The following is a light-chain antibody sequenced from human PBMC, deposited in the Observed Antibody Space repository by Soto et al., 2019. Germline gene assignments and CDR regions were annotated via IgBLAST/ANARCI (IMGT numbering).Light chain of an antibody. CDR2: DAS. Sequence: DIPMTQSPSTLAASVGDRVTIACRASQNIDHWLAWYQLKPGKAPKFLIYDASILESGVPSRFSGSGSGSEFTLTISSLQPDDFATYYCQRYNSNSRTFGQGTRVELK. J-gene: IGKJ1*01. CDR3: QRYNSNSRT. V-gene: IGKV1-5*01. CDR1: QNIDHW.